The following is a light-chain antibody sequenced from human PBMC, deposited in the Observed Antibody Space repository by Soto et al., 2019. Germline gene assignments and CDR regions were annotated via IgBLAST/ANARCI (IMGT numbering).Light chain of an antibody. CDR2: DAS. CDR1: QSINNW. J-gene: IGKJ3*01. CDR3: QQLHSYPST. V-gene: IGKV1-5*01. Sequence: DFQTTQSPHTQSASVGDSVTITCRASQSINNWLAWYQQKPGKAPKVLIYDASNLESGVPSRFSGCGSRTEFTLTIRSLQPDVFGSDYCQQLHSYPSTLGP.